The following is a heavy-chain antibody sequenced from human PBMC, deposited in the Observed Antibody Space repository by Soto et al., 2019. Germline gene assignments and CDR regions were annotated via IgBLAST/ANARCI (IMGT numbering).Heavy chain of an antibody. CDR3: ASSAIVGREVNTWFDP. CDR1: GGSFSSGRYY. J-gene: IGHJ5*02. Sequence: SETLSLTCTVSGGSFSSGRYYWSWIRQHPGKGLEWIGYIYYSGSTYYNPSLKSRVTLSVDTSKNQFFLRLNSVTAADTAVYYCASSAIVGREVNTWFDPWGQGILVTVSS. V-gene: IGHV4-31*03. CDR2: IYYSGST. D-gene: IGHD1-26*01.